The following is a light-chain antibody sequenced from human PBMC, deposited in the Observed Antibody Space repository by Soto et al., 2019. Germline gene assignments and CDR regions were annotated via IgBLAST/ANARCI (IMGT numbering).Light chain of an antibody. Sequence: EVVLTQSPGTLSLSPGERVTLSCRASQSVSSYLSWYQQKPGQAPRLLIYDASNRATSIPARFSGSGSGTDFTLTISSLEPEDFAVYYCQQRSNWPPVTFGQGTRLENK. J-gene: IGKJ5*01. CDR1: QSVSSY. CDR3: QQRSNWPPVT. CDR2: DAS. V-gene: IGKV3-11*01.